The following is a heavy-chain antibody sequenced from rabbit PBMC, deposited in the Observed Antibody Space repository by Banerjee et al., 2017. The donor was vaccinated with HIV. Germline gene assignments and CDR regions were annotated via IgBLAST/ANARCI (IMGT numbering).Heavy chain of an antibody. CDR2: IYTGSGST. CDR3: ARDSGDWGDTRLDL. V-gene: IGHV1S45*01. D-gene: IGHD4-1*01. CDR1: GFSFSSSYY. Sequence: QEQLEESGGDLVKPGASLTLTCTASGFSFSSSYYMCWVRQAPGKGLEWIGCIYTGSGSTYYATWAKGRFTISKTSSTTVTLQMTSLTGADTATYFCARDSGDWGDTRLDLWGPGTLVTVS. J-gene: IGHJ6*01.